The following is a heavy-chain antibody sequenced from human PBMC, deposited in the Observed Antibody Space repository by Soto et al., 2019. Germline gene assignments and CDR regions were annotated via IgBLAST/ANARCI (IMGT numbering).Heavy chain of an antibody. J-gene: IGHJ4*02. V-gene: IGHV4-59*01. Sequence: SETLSLTCTVSGGSISSYYWSWIRQPPGKGLEWIGYIYYSGSTNYNPSLKSRVTISVYTSKNQFSLKLSSVTAADTAVYYCARGEYRSSQPPYYFDYWGQGTLVTVSS. CDR1: GGSISSYY. CDR2: IYYSGST. D-gene: IGHD6-6*01. CDR3: ARGEYRSSQPPYYFDY.